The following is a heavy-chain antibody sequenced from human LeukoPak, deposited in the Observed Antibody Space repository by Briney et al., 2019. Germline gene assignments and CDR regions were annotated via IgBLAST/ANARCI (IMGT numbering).Heavy chain of an antibody. D-gene: IGHD2-15*01. V-gene: IGHV4-59*01. CDR2: IYYSGST. CDR1: GGSISSYY. J-gene: IGHJ4*02. CDR3: ARSAHCSGGSCSVGY. Sequence: KTSETLSLTCTVSGGSISSYYWSWIRQPPGKGLEWIGYIYYSGSTNCNPSLKSRVTISVDTSKNQFSLKLSSVTAADTAVYYCARSAHCSGGSCSVGYWGQGTLVTVSS.